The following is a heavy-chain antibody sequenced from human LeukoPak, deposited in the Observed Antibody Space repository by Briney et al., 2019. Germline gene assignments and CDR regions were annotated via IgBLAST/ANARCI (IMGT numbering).Heavy chain of an antibody. Sequence: GGSLRLSCAASGFTFSSYAMSWVRQAPGKGLEWVSAISGSGGSTYYADSVKGRFTISRDNSKNTLNLQMNSLRAEDTAVYYCAKLGIVVVPAANNNWFDPWGQGTLVTVSS. V-gene: IGHV3-23*01. CDR1: GFTFSSYA. D-gene: IGHD2-2*01. J-gene: IGHJ5*02. CDR2: ISGSGGST. CDR3: AKLGIVVVPAANNNWFDP.